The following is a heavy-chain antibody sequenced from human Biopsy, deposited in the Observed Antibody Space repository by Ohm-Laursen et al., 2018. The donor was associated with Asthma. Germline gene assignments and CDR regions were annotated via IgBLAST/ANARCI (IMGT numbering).Heavy chain of an antibody. CDR1: GFTFSGSW. CDR2: ISFDGTNR. J-gene: IGHJ4*02. V-gene: IGHV3-30*18. CDR3: AKEVFPGWELRRGPDS. Sequence: SLRLSCAASGFTFSGSWMIWVRQAPGKGLDWVAVISFDGTNRNYTDSVKGRFTISRDNSRSTLHLEMNSLRAEDTAVYFCAKEVFPGWELRRGPDSWGQGTLVTVSS. D-gene: IGHD1-26*01.